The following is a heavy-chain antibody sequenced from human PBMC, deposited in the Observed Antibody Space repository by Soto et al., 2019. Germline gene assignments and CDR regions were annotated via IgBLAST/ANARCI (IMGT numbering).Heavy chain of an antibody. D-gene: IGHD3-10*01. CDR1: GGSINGHF. Sequence: SETLSLTCAVSGGSINGHFWSWIRQSPGKGLEWIGHIYYSGSNSYSPSLKSRVSISVDTSKNQFSLEVHSLTAADTAVYYCARAGTNMVQFDYWGQGTLVTVSS. J-gene: IGHJ4*02. CDR3: ARAGTNMVQFDY. CDR2: IYYSGSN. V-gene: IGHV4-59*11.